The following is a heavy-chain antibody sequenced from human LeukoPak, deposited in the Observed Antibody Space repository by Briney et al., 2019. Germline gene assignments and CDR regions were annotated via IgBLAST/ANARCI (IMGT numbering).Heavy chain of an antibody. Sequence: ASVKVSCKASGGTFSSYAISWVRQAPGQGLEWMGGIIPIFGTATHAQKFQGRVTITADESTSTAYMELSSLRSEDTAVYYCARVGGVVGADDSWGQGTLVTVSS. CDR3: ARVGGVVGADDS. CDR1: GGTFSSYA. D-gene: IGHD1-26*01. CDR2: IIPIFGTA. V-gene: IGHV1-69*13. J-gene: IGHJ5*02.